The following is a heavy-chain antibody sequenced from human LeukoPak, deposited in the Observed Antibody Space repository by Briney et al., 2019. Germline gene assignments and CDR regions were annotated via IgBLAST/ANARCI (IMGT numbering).Heavy chain of an antibody. J-gene: IGHJ4*02. Sequence: GGSLRLSCAASGFTFSTYSMSWVRQAPGKGLEWVSSISSSSSYIYYADSVKGRFTISRDNAKNSLYLQMNSLRAKDTAVYYCARVKGVAGPGDYWGQGTLVTVSS. D-gene: IGHD6-19*01. CDR2: ISSSSSYI. CDR3: ARVKGVAGPGDY. V-gene: IGHV3-21*01. CDR1: GFTFSTYS.